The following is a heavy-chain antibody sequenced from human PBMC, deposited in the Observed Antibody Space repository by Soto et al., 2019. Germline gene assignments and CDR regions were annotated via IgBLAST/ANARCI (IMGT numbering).Heavy chain of an antibody. CDR1: GYTFTSYG. CDR2: ISGYNRDT. V-gene: IGHV1-18*01. D-gene: IGHD3-3*01. CDR3: ARVVLHFVDWFLDGMGV. J-gene: IGHJ6*02. Sequence: ASVKVSCTASGYTFTSYGLTWVRQAPGQGLEWMGWISGYNRDTNHAQKFQGRVTMTTTRSTSTAYMELRSLRSDDEEGYECARVVLHFVDWFLDGMGVWGQGTAHTVSS.